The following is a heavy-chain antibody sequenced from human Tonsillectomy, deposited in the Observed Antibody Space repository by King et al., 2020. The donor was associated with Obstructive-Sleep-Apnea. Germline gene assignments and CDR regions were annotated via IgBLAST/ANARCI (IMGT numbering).Heavy chain of an antibody. V-gene: IGHV1-2*02. CDR1: EYTFTGYC. CDR3: ARGSPVASSTSSALDI. J-gene: IGHJ3*02. CDR2: VKPHNDGR. D-gene: IGHD4-23*01. Sequence: QLVQSWAEVKKPGASVKVYCNAAEYTFTGYCIHWVRQAPGKGLAWLGWVKPHNDGRKYAQKLQGRVTTARATSNNTAYMELNSQTLDDTAVYYCARGSPVASSTSSALDIWGQGTMVTVSS.